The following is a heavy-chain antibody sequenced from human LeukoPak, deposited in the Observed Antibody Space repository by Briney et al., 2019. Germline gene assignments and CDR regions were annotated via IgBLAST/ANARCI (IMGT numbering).Heavy chain of an antibody. CDR3: AKNPLLWFGPPSEYYFDY. Sequence: PGGSLRLSCAASGFTFSSYAMSWVRQAPGKGLEWVSAISGSGGSTYYADSVKGRFTIPRDNSKNTLYLQMNSLRAEDTAVYYCAKNPLLWFGPPSEYYFDYWGQGTLVTVSS. CDR2: ISGSGGST. V-gene: IGHV3-23*01. D-gene: IGHD3-10*01. CDR1: GFTFSSYA. J-gene: IGHJ4*02.